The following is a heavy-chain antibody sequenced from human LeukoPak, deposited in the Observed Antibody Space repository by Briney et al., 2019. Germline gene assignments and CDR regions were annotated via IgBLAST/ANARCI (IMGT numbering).Heavy chain of an antibody. V-gene: IGHV3-7*03. J-gene: IGHJ4*02. CDR2: IKQDGSEK. CDR1: GFTFSTYW. D-gene: IGHD6-19*01. Sequence: PGGSLRLSCAASGFTFSTYWMSWVRQAPGKGLEWVAKIKQDGSEKYYVDSVKGRFTISRDNAKNSLYLQMNNLRGEDTAFYYCTKGEKKWLARQPDYWGQGTLVTVSS. CDR3: TKGEKKWLARQPDY.